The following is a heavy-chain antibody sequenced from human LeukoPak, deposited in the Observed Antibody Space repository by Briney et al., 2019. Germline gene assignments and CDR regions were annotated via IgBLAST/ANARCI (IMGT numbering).Heavy chain of an antibody. CDR1: GFSLRNYD. J-gene: IGHJ4*02. CDR2: IDTAGET. CDR3: ARALLYYILSGHFHFDS. D-gene: IGHD3-9*01. Sequence: PGGSLRLSCAASGFSLRNYDIHWDRQTTGKGLEWVAAIDTAGETYYAGSVKGRFTISRDNAKNSLDLQMNSLRAGDTAVYYCARALLYYILSGHFHFDSWGKGSLVTVSS. V-gene: IGHV3-13*01.